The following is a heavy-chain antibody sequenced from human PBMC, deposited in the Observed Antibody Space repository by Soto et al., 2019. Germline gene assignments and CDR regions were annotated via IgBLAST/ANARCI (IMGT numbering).Heavy chain of an antibody. CDR1: GFTFSSYG. D-gene: IGHD4-4*01. CDR2: ISYDGSNK. J-gene: IGHJ6*02. CDR3: ARGGPTVTVYGMDV. Sequence: GGSLRLSCAVSGFTFSSYGMHWVRQAPVKGLEWVAFISYDGSNKYYADSVKGRFTISRDNSKNTLYLQMNSLRAEDTAVYYCARGGPTVTVYGMDVWGQGTTVTVSS. V-gene: IGHV3-30*03.